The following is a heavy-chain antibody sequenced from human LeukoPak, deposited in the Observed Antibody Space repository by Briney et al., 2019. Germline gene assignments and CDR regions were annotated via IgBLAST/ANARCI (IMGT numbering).Heavy chain of an antibody. J-gene: IGHJ2*01. V-gene: IGHV3-23*01. D-gene: IGHD2-8*02. CDR3: AKLPDIVLVVYAWYSDL. CDR1: GFTFSSYA. Sequence: GGSLRLSCAASGFTFSSYAMSWVRQAPGKGLEWVSAISGSGGSTYYADSVKGRFTISRDNSKNTLYLQMNSLRAEDTAVYYCAKLPDIVLVVYAWYSDLWGRGTLVTVSS. CDR2: ISGSGGST.